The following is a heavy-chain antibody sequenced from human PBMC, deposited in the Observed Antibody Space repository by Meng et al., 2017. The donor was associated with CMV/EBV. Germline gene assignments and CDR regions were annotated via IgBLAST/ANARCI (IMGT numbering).Heavy chain of an antibody. V-gene: IGHV4-34*01. CDR3: ARGLWFGELSPFDY. CDR1: GGSFSGYY. Sequence: QVQLQPWGAGLLKPSETLCLTFDVYGGSFSGYYWSWIRHPPGKGLEWIGEINHSGSTNYNPSLKSRVTISVDTSKNQFSLKLSSVTAADTAVYYCARGLWFGELSPFDYWGQGTLVTVSS. CDR2: INHSGST. D-gene: IGHD3-10*01. J-gene: IGHJ4*02.